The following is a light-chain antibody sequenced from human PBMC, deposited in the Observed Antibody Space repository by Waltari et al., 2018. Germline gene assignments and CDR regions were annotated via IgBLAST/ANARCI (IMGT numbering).Light chain of an antibody. J-gene: IGKJ2*01. CDR2: AAS. Sequence: DIVMTQSPLSLPVTPGEPASISCRSSQSLLHSNGYNYLDWYLQKPGQSPQLLIYAASSLQSGVPSRFSGSGSGTDFTLTISSLQPEDFATYYCQQSYSTPPTFGQGTKLEIK. CDR1: QSLLHSNGYNY. CDR3: QQSYSTPPT. V-gene: IGKV2-28*01.